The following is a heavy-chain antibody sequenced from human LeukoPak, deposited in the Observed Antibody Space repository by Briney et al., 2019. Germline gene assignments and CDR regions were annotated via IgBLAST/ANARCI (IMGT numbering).Heavy chain of an antibody. CDR1: GFTVSSNY. CDR2: IYSGGST. Sequence: PGGSLRLSCAASGFTVSSNYMGWVRQAPGKGLEWVSIIYSGGSTYYADSVKGRVTTSRDNSKNTLYLQMNSLRAEDTAVYYCARHSSSWYFAFDIWGQGTMVTVSS. V-gene: IGHV3-66*04. CDR3: ARHSSSWYFAFDI. J-gene: IGHJ3*02. D-gene: IGHD6-13*01.